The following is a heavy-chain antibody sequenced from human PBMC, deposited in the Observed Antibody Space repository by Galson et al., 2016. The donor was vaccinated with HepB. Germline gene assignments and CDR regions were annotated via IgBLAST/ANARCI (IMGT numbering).Heavy chain of an antibody. D-gene: IGHD4-17*01. CDR3: ARESPTTAGAFDI. Sequence: SLRLSCAASGLTFRSYAFSWLRQAPGKGLVWVSRIHSDGSTTSYADSVKGRFTVSRDNAKNTLYMQMNSLRAEDTAVYYCARESPTTAGAFDIWGQGTMVTVSS. J-gene: IGHJ3*02. CDR2: IHSDGSTT. CDR1: GLTFRSYA. V-gene: IGHV3-74*01.